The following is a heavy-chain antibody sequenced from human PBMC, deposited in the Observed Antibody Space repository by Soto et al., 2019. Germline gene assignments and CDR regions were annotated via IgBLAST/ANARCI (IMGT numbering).Heavy chain of an antibody. V-gene: IGHV1-18*01. J-gene: IGHJ6*02. Sequence: GASVKVSCKASGYTFTRSGISWVRQAPGQGLEWMGWISTYNGDTNYAQTFQGRVTMATDTSTSTVHMEVRSLRSDDTAVYYCAREGVAPYYYYGMDVWGQGTPVTSP. CDR3: AREGVAPYYYYGMDV. D-gene: IGHD5-12*01. CDR2: ISTYNGDT. CDR1: GYTFTRSG.